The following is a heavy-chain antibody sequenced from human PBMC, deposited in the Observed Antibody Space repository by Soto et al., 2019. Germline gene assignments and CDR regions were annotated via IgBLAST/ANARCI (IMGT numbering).Heavy chain of an antibody. J-gene: IGHJ5*02. Sequence: GASVKVSCKASGYTFTSYDINWVRQATGQGLEWMGWMNPNSSNTGYAQKFQGRVTMTRNTSISTAYMELSSLRSEDTAVYYCARGTTQQPLQKAPRKDKAKNWLDPWGKGTLVTLSS. CDR3: ARGTTQQPLQKAPRKDKAKNWLDP. V-gene: IGHV1-8*01. D-gene: IGHD6-13*01. CDR2: MNPNSSNT. CDR1: GYTFTSYD.